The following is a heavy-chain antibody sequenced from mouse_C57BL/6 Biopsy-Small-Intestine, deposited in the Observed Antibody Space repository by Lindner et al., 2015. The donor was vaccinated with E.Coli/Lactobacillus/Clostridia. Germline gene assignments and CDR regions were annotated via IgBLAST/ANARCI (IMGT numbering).Heavy chain of an antibody. V-gene: IGHV1-84*02. Sequence: SVKVSCKASGYTFTNYAIHWVRQAPGQRLEWMGWIHPGVDNTKYSHRFQDRVTMTSDTSTYTVYMELSSLEFEDTAVYFCARARMDVWGKGTTVIVSS. CDR2: IHPGVDNT. CDR3: ARARMDV. J-gene: IGHJ1*03. CDR1: GYTFTNYA.